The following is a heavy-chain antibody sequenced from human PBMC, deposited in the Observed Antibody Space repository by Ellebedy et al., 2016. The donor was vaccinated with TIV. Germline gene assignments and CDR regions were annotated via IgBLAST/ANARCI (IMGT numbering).Heavy chain of an antibody. V-gene: IGHV3-66*01. J-gene: IGHJ4*02. CDR1: GFTFSSYW. D-gene: IGHD2-21*02. Sequence: PGGSLRLSCAASGFTFSSYWMHWVRQAPGKGLEWVSVIYSGGSTYYADSVKGRFTIPRDNSKRTVDLQMRSVRAEDTAVYFCAKDRTSGDGYWVFDSWGQGTMVSVSS. CDR3: AKDRTSGDGYWVFDS. CDR2: IYSGGST.